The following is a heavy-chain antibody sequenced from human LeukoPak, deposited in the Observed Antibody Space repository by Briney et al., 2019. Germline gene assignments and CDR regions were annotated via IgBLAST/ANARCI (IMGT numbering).Heavy chain of an antibody. CDR1: GYTFTGYY. CDR3: ARGWFGEIDYYYYYMDV. V-gene: IGHV1-2*02. Sequence: ASVKVSCKASGYTFTGYYMHWVRQAPGQGLEWMGWINPNSGGTNYAQKFQGRVTMTRDTSISTAYMELSRLRSDDTAVYYCARGWFGEIDYYYYYMDVWGKGTTVTVSS. CDR2: INPNSGGT. D-gene: IGHD3-10*01. J-gene: IGHJ6*03.